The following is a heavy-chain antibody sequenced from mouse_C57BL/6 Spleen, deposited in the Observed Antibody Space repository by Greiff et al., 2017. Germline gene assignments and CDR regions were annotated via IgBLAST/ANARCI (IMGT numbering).Heavy chain of an antibody. CDR3: AREVYYGNYGYAMDY. CDR2: ISYDGSN. V-gene: IGHV3-6*01. J-gene: IGHJ4*01. Sequence: ESGPGLVKPSQSLSLTCSVTGYSITSGYYWNWIRQFPGNKLEWMGYISYDGSNNYNPSLKNRISITRDTSKNQFFLKLNSVTTEDTATYYCAREVYYGNYGYAMDYWGQGTSVTVTS. CDR1: GYSITSGYY. D-gene: IGHD2-1*01.